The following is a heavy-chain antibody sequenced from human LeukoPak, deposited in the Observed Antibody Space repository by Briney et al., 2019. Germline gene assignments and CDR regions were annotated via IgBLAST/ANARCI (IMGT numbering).Heavy chain of an antibody. CDR2: ISSSSDYI. V-gene: IGHV3-21*01. CDR3: ARGATDTTRWFDP. D-gene: IGHD1-7*01. Sequence: PGGSLRLSCAASGFTFSSYNMNWVRQAPGKGLEWVSSISSSSDYIYYADPVKGRFTISRDNAKNSLYLQMKSLRAEDTAVYYCARGATDTTRWFDPWGQRTLVTVSS. CDR1: GFTFSSYN. J-gene: IGHJ5*02.